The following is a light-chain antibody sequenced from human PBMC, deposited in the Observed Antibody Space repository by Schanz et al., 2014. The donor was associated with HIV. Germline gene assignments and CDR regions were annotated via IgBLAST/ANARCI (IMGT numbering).Light chain of an antibody. CDR2: NVS. CDR1: SSDVGGYNF. Sequence: QSALTQPASVSGSPGQSITISCTGTSSDVGGYNFVSWYQQQPGKAPKLLIYNVSSRPSGVSVRFSGSKSGNMASLTISGLQAEDEADYYCSSYTSSSTWVFGGGTKLTVL. CDR3: SSYTSSSTWV. J-gene: IGLJ3*02. V-gene: IGLV2-14*03.